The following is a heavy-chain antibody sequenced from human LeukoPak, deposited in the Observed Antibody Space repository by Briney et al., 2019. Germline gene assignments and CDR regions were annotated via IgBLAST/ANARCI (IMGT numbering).Heavy chain of an antibody. J-gene: IGHJ2*01. CDR3: ARGQKHPNWNYSFDL. V-gene: IGHV3-11*04. D-gene: IGHD1-7*01. CDR1: GFTFSDYY. CDR2: ISSSGSTI. Sequence: GGSLRLSCAASGFTFSDYYMSWIRQAPGKGLEWVSYISSSGSTIYYADSVKGRFTISRDNAKNSLYLQMNSLRAEDTAVYYCARGQKHPNWNYSFDLWGRGTLVTVSS.